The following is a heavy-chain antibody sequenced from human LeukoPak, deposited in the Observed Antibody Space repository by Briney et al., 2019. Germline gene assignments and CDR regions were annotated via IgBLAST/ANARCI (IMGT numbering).Heavy chain of an antibody. Sequence: SETLSLTCSVSGDALSSYYWSWIRQPPGEGLEWIGYIYYSGSTNYNPSLKSRVTISVVTSKNQISLKLNSVTAADTAVYYCARHPPRGYSYGSDGFDIWGQGTMVTVSS. CDR1: GDALSSYY. J-gene: IGHJ3*02. CDR2: IYYSGST. V-gene: IGHV4-59*08. CDR3: ARHPPRGYSYGSDGFDI. D-gene: IGHD5-18*01.